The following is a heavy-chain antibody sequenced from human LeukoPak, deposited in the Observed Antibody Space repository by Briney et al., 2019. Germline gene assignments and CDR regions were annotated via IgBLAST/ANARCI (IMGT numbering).Heavy chain of an antibody. V-gene: IGHV1-2*02. CDR3: ARCGGCRMSDHYYYMDV. CDR1: GYTFTGYY. D-gene: IGHD4/OR15-4a*01. Sequence: ASVKVSCKASGYTFTGYYMHWVRQAPGQGLEWMGWTNPNSGGTNYAQKFQGRVTMTRDTSISTAYMELSRLRSDDTAFYYCARCGGCRMSDHYYYMDVWGKGTTVTVSS. J-gene: IGHJ6*03. CDR2: TNPNSGGT.